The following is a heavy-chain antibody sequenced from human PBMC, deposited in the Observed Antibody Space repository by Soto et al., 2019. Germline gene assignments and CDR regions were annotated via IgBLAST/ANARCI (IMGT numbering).Heavy chain of an antibody. CDR3: ARPLGWRDAFDV. CDR1: GFTFSSNW. CDR2: IKRAGRHK. J-gene: IGHJ3*01. D-gene: IGHD6-19*01. V-gene: IGHV3-7*01. Sequence: EVQLVESGGGLVQPGGSLRLSCAASGFTFSSNWMGWVRQGPGKGLEWVANIKRAGRHKYYVDSVKGRFTISRYNAKNSLYLQMTSLRHEDTAVYYCARPLGWRDAFDVWGQGTVVTVSS.